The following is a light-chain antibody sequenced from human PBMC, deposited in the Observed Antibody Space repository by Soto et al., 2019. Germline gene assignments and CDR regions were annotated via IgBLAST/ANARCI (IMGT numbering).Light chain of an antibody. Sequence: EIVMTQSPATLSVSPGERATLSCRASLSVSSILAWYQQKPGQAPRLLIYGASTRATGIPARFSGSGSGTEFTLTISSLQSEDFAVYYCQQYNNWLGTFGQGTKV. CDR2: GAS. CDR1: LSVSSI. V-gene: IGKV3-15*01. J-gene: IGKJ1*01. CDR3: QQYNNWLGT.